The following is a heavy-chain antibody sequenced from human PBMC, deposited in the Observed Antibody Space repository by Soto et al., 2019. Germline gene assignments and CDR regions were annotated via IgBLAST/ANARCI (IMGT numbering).Heavy chain of an antibody. D-gene: IGHD4-17*01. J-gene: IGHJ6*02. Sequence: QVQLVESGGGVVQPGRSLRLSCAASGFTFSSYGMHWVRQAPGKGLEWVAVIWYDGSNKYYADPVKGRFTISRDNSKNTLYLQMNSLRAEDTAVYYCARVGPYGDLAGPPRDYYYYGMDVWGQGTTVTVSS. CDR3: ARVGPYGDLAGPPRDYYYYGMDV. V-gene: IGHV3-33*01. CDR1: GFTFSSYG. CDR2: IWYDGSNK.